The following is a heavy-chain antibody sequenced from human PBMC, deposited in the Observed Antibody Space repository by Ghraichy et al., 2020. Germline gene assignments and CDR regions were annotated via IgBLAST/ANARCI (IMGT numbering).Heavy chain of an antibody. V-gene: IGHV1-2*06. CDR2: INPNSGAS. Sequence: ASVKVSCKASGYTFTSYGISWVRQAPGQGLEWMGRINPNSGASDYAQKFQGRVTMTTDTSINTAFMELNRLTSDDTAVYYCARAGGYSSSSPGGYWGQGTLVTVSS. CDR1: GYTFTSYG. D-gene: IGHD6-6*01. J-gene: IGHJ4*02. CDR3: ARAGGYSSSSPGGY.